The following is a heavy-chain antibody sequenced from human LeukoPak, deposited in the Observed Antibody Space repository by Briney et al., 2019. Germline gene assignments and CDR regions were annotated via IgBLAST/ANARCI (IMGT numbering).Heavy chain of an antibody. CDR2: MYHSGTT. Sequence: SETLSLTCTVSGGSITSYYWTCIRQPPGKGLEWIGYMYHSGTTSNNPSLKSRVTISVDTSKNQFSLKLRSVTAADTAVYYCARGLGWGATIFDYWGQGALVTVSS. D-gene: IGHD1-26*01. J-gene: IGHJ4*02. CDR1: GGSITSYY. V-gene: IGHV4-59*01. CDR3: ARGLGWGATIFDY.